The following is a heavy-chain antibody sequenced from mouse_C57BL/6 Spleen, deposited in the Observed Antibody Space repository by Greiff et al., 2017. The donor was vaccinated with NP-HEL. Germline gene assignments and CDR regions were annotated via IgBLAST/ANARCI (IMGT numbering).Heavy chain of an antibody. V-gene: IGHV1-53*01. J-gene: IGHJ2*01. CDR2: INPSNGGT. CDR3: ARSGIYDGYPDY. D-gene: IGHD2-3*01. CDR1: GYTFTSYW. Sequence: QVQLKQSGTELVKPGASVKLSCKASGYTFTSYWMHWVKQRPGQGLEWIGNINPSNGGTNYNEKFKSKATLTVDKSSSTAYMQLSSLTSEDSAVYYCARSGIYDGYPDYWGQGTTLTVSS.